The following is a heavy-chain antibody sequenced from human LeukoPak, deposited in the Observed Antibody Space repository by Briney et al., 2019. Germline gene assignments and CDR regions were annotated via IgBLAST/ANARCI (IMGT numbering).Heavy chain of an antibody. V-gene: IGHV3-7*01. CDR1: GFTFSSYW. CDR3: ARDRPFDSSGYYSSSHDAFDI. J-gene: IGHJ3*02. Sequence: GGSLRLSCAASGFTFSSYWMSWVRQAPGRGLEWVANIKQDGSEKYYVDSVKGRFTISRDNAKNSLYLQMNSLRAEDTAVYYCARDRPFDSSGYYSSSHDAFDIWGQGTMVTVSS. CDR2: IKQDGSEK. D-gene: IGHD3-22*01.